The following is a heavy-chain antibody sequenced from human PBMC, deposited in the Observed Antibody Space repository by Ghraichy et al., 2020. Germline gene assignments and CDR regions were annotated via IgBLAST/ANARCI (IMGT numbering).Heavy chain of an antibody. Sequence: SETLSLTCAVSGYSIRSGYYWGWIRQPPGKGLEWIGILYHSGSPYYNPSLKSRVTISVDTSKNQISLKLSSVTAADTAVYYCASAVRWLQVGYWGQGTLVTVS. V-gene: IGHV4-38-2*01. D-gene: IGHD5-24*01. J-gene: IGHJ4*02. CDR2: LYHSGSP. CDR3: ASAVRWLQVGY. CDR1: GYSIRSGYY.